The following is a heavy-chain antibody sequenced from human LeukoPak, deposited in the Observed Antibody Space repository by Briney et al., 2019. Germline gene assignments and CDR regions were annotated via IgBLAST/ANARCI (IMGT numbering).Heavy chain of an antibody. CDR2: ISGSGGST. V-gene: IGHV3-23*01. CDR1: GFTFSNYG. D-gene: IGHD3-3*01. CDR3: ARDNTISGHYEVGY. Sequence: GGSLRLSCAASGFTFSNYGMSWVRQAPGKGLEWVSGISGSGGSTYYADSVKGRFSISRDNSKNTVFLQMNSLRAEDTAVYYCARDNTISGHYEVGYWGQGTLVTVSS. J-gene: IGHJ4*02.